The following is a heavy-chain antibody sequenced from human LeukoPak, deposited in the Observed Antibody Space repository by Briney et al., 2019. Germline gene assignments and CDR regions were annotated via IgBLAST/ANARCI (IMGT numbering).Heavy chain of an antibody. CDR3: ARDRAFLGSGSTYYYGMDV. D-gene: IGHD3-10*01. V-gene: IGHV4-59*01. J-gene: IGHJ6*02. CDR2: IYYSGST. Sequence: PSETLSLTCTVSGGSISSYYWSWIRQPPGKGLEWIGYIYYSGSTNYNPSLKSRVTISVDTSKNQFSLKLSSVTAADTAVYYCARDRAFLGSGSTYYYGMDVWGQGTTVTVSS. CDR1: GGSISSYY.